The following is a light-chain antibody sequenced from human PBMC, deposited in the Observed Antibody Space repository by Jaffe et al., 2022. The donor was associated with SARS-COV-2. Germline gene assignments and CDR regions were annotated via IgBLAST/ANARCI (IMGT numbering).Light chain of an antibody. CDR3: QQYGTSPLT. V-gene: IGKV3-20*01. CDR2: GAS. J-gene: IGKJ4*01. Sequence: EIVLTQSPGTLSLSPGERATLSCRASQSVSNSYLAWYQQKPGQAPRLLIYGASTRASGIPDRFSGSGSGTDFTLTISRPEPEDFAVYYCQQYGTSPLTFGGGTKVEIK. CDR1: QSVSNSY.